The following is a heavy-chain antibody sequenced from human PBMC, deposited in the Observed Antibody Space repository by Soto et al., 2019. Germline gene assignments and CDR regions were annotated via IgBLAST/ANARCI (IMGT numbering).Heavy chain of an antibody. CDR3: AKELPGPAAYYYGMDV. V-gene: IGHV3-74*01. J-gene: IGHJ6*02. CDR2: SDGIGTGT. Sequence: PGGSLRLSCAASGFTFTNYWMHWVRQVPGKGLVWFSRSDGIGTGTSYSDSVRGRFTIYRDNAENMLYLQMNSLRAEDTAVYYCAKELPGPAAYYYGMDVWGQGTTVTVSS. D-gene: IGHD2-2*01. CDR1: GFTFTNYW.